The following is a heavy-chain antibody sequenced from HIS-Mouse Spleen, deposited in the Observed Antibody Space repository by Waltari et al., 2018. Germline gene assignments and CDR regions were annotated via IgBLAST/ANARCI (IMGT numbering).Heavy chain of an antibody. Sequence: EVQLVESGGGLVQPGGSLRLSCSACGFTFSSYTMTWVRQAPGKGLEWVSYISSSSSTIYYADSVKGRFTISRDNAKNSLYLQMNSLRAEDTAVYYCARDLGNWFDPWGQGTLVTVSS. V-gene: IGHV3-48*01. CDR2: ISSSSSTI. CDR1: GFTFSSYT. CDR3: ARDLGNWFDP. J-gene: IGHJ5*02.